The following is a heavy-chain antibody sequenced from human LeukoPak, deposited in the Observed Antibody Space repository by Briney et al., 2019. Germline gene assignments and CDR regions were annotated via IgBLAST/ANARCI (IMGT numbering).Heavy chain of an antibody. V-gene: IGHV1-18*01. CDR1: GYTFTSYG. CDR2: ISAYNGNT. Sequence: GASVKVSCKASGYTFTSYGISWARQAPGQGLEWMGWISAYNGNTNYAQKLQGRVTMTTDTSTSTAYMELRSLRSDDTAVYYCARDMDIVATTYGDYWGQGTLVTVSS. CDR3: ARDMDIVATTYGDY. D-gene: IGHD5-12*01. J-gene: IGHJ4*02.